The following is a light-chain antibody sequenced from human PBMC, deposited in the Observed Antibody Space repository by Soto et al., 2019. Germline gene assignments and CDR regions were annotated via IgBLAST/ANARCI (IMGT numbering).Light chain of an antibody. V-gene: IGLV1-44*01. J-gene: IGLJ1*01. CDR1: SSNIGSNT. Sequence: QSALTQPPSATGTPGQRVTISCSRSSSNIGSNTVNWYQQLPGTAPKLLIYSNNQRPSGVPDRFSGSKSGTSASLAISGLQSEDEADYYCAAWDDSLNVFYVFGTGTKVTVL. CDR2: SNN. CDR3: AAWDDSLNVFYV.